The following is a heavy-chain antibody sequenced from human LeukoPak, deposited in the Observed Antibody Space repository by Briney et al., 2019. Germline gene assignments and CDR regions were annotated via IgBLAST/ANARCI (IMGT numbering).Heavy chain of an antibody. CDR2: ISVNNGNA. J-gene: IGHJ5*01. Sequence: ASVKVSCKACGYTFVNYGISCVRQAPGQGLEWMGWISVNNGNAKYAQKIQGRVTMTTDTSTSTAYMELRSLRSDDTAVYYCANDRGHIYYGWGIKIDSWGQGTVVTVSS. V-gene: IGHV1-18*01. D-gene: IGHD3-10*01. CDR3: ANDRGHIYYGWGIKIDS. CDR1: GYTFVNYG.